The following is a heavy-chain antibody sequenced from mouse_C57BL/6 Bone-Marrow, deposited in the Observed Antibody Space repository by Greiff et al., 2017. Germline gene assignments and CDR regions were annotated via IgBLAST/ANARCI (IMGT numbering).Heavy chain of an antibody. CDR1: GFSLTSYG. CDR2: IWSGGST. V-gene: IGHV2-2*01. J-gene: IGHJ1*03. D-gene: IGHD1-1*01. CDR3: ARNLIYYYGSSGYFDV. Sequence: QVQLKQSGPGLVQPSQSLSITCTVSGFSLTSYGVHWVRQSPGKGLEWLGVIWSGGSTDYNAAFISRLSISKDNSKSQVFFKMNSLQADDTAIYYCARNLIYYYGSSGYFDVWGTGTTVTVSS.